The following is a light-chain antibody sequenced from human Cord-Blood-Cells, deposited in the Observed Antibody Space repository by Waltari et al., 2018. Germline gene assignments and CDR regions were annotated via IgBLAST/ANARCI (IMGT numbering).Light chain of an antibody. CDR2: DAS. V-gene: IGKV3-11*01. CDR1: QSVSSY. Sequence: EIVLTQSPAILSLSPGERATLSCRTSQSVSSYLAWYQQKPGQAPRLLIYDASNRATGSPARFIGSVSGTYFTLTISSLEPEDFAVYYWQQRSNWPPTFGQGTEVEIK. CDR3: QQRSNWPPT. J-gene: IGKJ1*01.